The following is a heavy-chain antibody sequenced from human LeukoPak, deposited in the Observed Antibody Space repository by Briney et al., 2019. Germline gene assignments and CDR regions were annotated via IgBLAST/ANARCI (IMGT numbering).Heavy chain of an antibody. CDR2: ISGSGSST. D-gene: IGHD3-10*01. CDR1: GFIFTNYA. Sequence: GGSLRLSCAASGFIFTNYAMTWVRQAPGKGLEWVPVISGSGSSTNYADSVKGRFTVSRDNPRNTVSLQMNNLRPEDTAVYYCAREIFGSGSYPDFWGQGTLVTVSS. J-gene: IGHJ4*02. CDR3: AREIFGSGSYPDF. V-gene: IGHV3-23*01.